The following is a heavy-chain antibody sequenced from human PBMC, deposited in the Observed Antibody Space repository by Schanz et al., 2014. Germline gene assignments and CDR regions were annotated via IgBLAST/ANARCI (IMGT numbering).Heavy chain of an antibody. J-gene: IGHJ4*02. Sequence: QVQLQESGPGLVKPSQTLSLTCTVSGGSISSGGYYWSWIRQHPGKGLEWIGYIYDGGSTYYNPSLKSRVTISMDNSNNQLSLKVSSVTAADTAVYYCARARSWPDYWGQGTLVTVSS. CDR2: IYDGGST. CDR1: GGSISSGGYY. CDR3: ARARSWPDY. V-gene: IGHV4-31*03. D-gene: IGHD6-13*01.